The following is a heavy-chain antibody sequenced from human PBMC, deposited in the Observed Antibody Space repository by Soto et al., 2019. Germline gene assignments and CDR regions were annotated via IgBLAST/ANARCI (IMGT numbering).Heavy chain of an antibody. Sequence: KTSETLSLTCAVYGGSFSGYYWSWIRQPPGKGLEWIGEINHSGSTNYNPSLKSRVTISVDTSKNQFSLKLSSVTAADTAVYYCARDQSQGYCSGGSCSYYYYYGMDVWGQGTTVTVS. J-gene: IGHJ6*02. CDR3: ARDQSQGYCSGGSCSYYYYYGMDV. CDR1: GGSFSGYY. CDR2: INHSGST. V-gene: IGHV4-34*01. D-gene: IGHD2-15*01.